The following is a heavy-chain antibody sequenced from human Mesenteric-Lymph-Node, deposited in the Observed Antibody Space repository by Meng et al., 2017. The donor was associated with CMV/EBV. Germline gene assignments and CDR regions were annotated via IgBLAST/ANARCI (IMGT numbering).Heavy chain of an antibody. CDR3: ARGSGYSGYDLDY. V-gene: IGHV1-8*01. CDR1: GYTFTSYD. D-gene: IGHD5-12*01. J-gene: IGHJ4*02. CDR2: MNPNSGNT. Sequence: KASGYTFTSYDINWVRQATGQGLEWMGWMNPNSGNTGYAQKFQGRVTMTRNTSISTAYMELSSLRSEDTAVYYCARGSGYSGYDLDYWGQGTLVTVSS.